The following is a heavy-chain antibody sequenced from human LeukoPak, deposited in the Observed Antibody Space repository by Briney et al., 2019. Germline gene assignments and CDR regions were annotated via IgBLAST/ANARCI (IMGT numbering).Heavy chain of an antibody. CDR2: ISSSGDTK. CDR3: TSHCSGYYFDY. D-gene: IGHD2-21*02. V-gene: IGHV3-48*03. Sequence: GGSLRLSCAASGFTFSKYELNWVRQAPGKGLEWVSYISSSGDTKYYADSVKGRFTISRDNAKNSLYLQMDSLRAEDTATYYCTSHCSGYYFDYLGQGTLVTVSS. J-gene: IGHJ4*02. CDR1: GFTFSKYE.